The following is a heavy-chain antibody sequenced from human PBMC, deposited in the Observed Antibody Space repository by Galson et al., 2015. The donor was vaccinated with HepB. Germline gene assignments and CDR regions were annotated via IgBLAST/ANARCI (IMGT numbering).Heavy chain of an antibody. CDR1: GFTFGDYA. D-gene: IGHD2-2*01. CDR2: IRSKAYGGTT. CDR3: TLDCSSTTCTGDY. J-gene: IGHJ4*02. Sequence: SLRLSCAASGFTFGDYAMSWVRQAPGKGLEWVGFIRSKAYGGTTEYAASVKGRFTISRDDSKSIAYLQMNSLKTEDTAVYYCTLDCSSTTCTGDYWGQGTLVTVSS. V-gene: IGHV3-49*04.